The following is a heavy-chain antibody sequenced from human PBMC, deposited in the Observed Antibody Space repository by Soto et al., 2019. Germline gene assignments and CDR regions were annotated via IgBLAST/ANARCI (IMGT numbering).Heavy chain of an antibody. D-gene: IGHD2-2*02. CDR3: ATQELVPAAIRVYFDY. CDR2: ISGSGGST. CDR1: GFTFSSYA. V-gene: IGHV3-23*01. J-gene: IGHJ4*02. Sequence: GSLRLSCAASGFTFSSYAMSWVRQAPGKGLEWVSAISGSGGSTYYADSVKGRFTISRDNSKNTLYLQMNSLRAEDTAVYYCATQELVPAAIRVYFDYWGQGTLVTVSS.